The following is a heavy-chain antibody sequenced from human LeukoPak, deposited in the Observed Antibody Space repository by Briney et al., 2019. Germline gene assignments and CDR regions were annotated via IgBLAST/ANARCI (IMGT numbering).Heavy chain of an antibody. D-gene: IGHD3-3*01. CDR3: AKGGFYYDFWSGPPNSYYMDV. V-gene: IGHV3-30*18. CDR1: GFTFSSYG. Sequence: GGSLRLSCAASGFTFSSYGMHWVRQAPGKGLEWVAVISYDGSNKYYADSVKGRFTISRDNSKNTLYLQMNSLRAEDTAVYYCAKGGFYYDFWSGPPNSYYMDVWGKGTTVTVSS. J-gene: IGHJ6*03. CDR2: ISYDGSNK.